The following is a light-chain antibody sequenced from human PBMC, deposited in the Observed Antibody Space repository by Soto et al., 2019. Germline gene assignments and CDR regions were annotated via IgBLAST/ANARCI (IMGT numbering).Light chain of an antibody. CDR2: GES. CDR3: QQYDNWPLT. Sequence: IVSTQSPATLPVSPGSRATLSGRASQSVSSNLAWYQQKTGQAPRFLIYGESTRATGIPARFSGSGSGTEFTLTISSLQSEDFAVYDCQQYDNWPLTVGGGTKVDIK. V-gene: IGKV3-15*01. CDR1: QSVSSN. J-gene: IGKJ4*01.